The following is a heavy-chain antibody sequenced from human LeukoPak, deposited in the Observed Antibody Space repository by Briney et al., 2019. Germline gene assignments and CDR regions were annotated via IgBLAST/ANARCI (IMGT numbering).Heavy chain of an antibody. J-gene: IGHJ6*02. V-gene: IGHV4-4*07. D-gene: IGHD3-3*01. CDR2: IYTSGST. Sequence: SETLSLTCAVSGGSISSYNWSWIRQPAGKGLEWIGRIYTSGSTNYNPSLKSRVTMSVDTSKNQFSLKLSSVTAADTAVYYCARAGVEYYDFWSGRYGMDVWGQGTTVTVSS. CDR1: GGSISSYN. CDR3: ARAGVEYYDFWSGRYGMDV.